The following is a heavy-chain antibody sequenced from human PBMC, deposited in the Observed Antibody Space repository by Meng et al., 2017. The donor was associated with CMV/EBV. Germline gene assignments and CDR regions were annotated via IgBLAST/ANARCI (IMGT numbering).Heavy chain of an antibody. V-gene: IGHV3-21*01. CDR1: GFTFSSYS. CDR3: ARDLLNPAVIRGFWSGHTSTNYYYYGMDV. J-gene: IGHJ6*02. CDR2: ISSSSSYI. D-gene: IGHD3-3*01. Sequence: GGSLRLSCAASGFTFSSYSMNWVRQAPGKGLEWVSSISSSSSYIYYADSVKGRFTISRDNAKNSLYLQMNSLRAEDTAVYYCARDLLNPAVIRGFWSGHTSTNYYYYGMDVWGQGTLVTVSS.